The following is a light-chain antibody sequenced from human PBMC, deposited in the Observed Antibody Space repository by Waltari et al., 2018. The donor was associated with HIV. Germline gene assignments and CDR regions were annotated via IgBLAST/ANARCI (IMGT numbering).Light chain of an antibody. Sequence: DIVVTQSPDSLAVSLVGRAAMNCKSTQSLLYSSNNKNYLAWYQKKPGQQSKLLLYWASTRASGVPARFSGSGSGTNFALTINGLQAEDVAIYYCQQFYTTTWSFGPGTRVEI. CDR3: QQFYTTTWS. V-gene: IGKV4-1*01. CDR2: WAS. CDR1: QSLLYSSNNKNY. J-gene: IGKJ1*01.